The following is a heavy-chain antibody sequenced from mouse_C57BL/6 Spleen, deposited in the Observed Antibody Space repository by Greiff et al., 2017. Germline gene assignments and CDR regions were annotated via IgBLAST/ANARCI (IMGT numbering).Heavy chain of an antibody. CDR2: ISYDGSN. J-gene: IGHJ4*01. D-gene: IGHD1-1*01. V-gene: IGHV3-6*01. CDR1: GYSITSGYY. CDR3: ARLLLRGDYAMDC. Sequence: ESGPGLVKPSQSLSLTCSVTGYSITSGYYWNWIRQFPGNKLEWMGYISYDGSNNYNPSLKNRISITRDTSKNQFFLKLNSVTTEDTATYYRARLLLRGDYAMDCWGQGTSVTVSS.